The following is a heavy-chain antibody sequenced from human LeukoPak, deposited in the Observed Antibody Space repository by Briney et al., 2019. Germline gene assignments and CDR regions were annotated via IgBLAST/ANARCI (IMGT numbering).Heavy chain of an antibody. CDR3: ARDEVGATTEFDY. CDR2: IYSGGST. Sequence: GGSLRLSCAASGFTVSSNYMSWVRQAPGKGLEWFSVIYSGGSTYYADSVKGRFTISRDNSKNTLYLQMNSLRAEDTAVYYCARDEVGATTEFDYWGQGTLVTVSS. CDR1: GFTVSSNY. V-gene: IGHV3-66*01. D-gene: IGHD1-26*01. J-gene: IGHJ4*02.